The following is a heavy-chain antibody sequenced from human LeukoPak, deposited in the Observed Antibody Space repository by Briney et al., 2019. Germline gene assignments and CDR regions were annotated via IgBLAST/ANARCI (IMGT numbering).Heavy chain of an antibody. D-gene: IGHD3-16*01. CDR1: GFTFSSYG. V-gene: IGHV3-30*18. CDR3: AKGFES. Sequence: GGSLRLSCAASGFTFSSYGMHWVRQAPGKGLEWVAVISYDGSNKYYADSVKGRFTISRDNSKNTLYLQMNSLRAEDTAVYYCAKGFESWGQGTLVTVSS. CDR2: ISYDGSNK. J-gene: IGHJ4*02.